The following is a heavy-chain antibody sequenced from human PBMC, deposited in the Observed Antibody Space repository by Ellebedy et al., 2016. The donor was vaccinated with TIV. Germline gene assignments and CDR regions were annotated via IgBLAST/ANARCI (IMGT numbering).Heavy chain of an antibody. CDR2: INDSGST. D-gene: IGHD1-1*01. V-gene: IGHV4-34*01. CDR1: GGSFSGYY. Sequence: MPGGSLRLSCAVYGGSFSGYYWTWIRQFPGKGLEWIGEINDSGSTNYKESLKSRVTISIGTSTNQFSLQLSSVSPADTAVYYCASGVPATTGHFYYYGMGVWGQGTTVTVSS. J-gene: IGHJ6*02. CDR3: ASGVPATTGHFYYYGMGV.